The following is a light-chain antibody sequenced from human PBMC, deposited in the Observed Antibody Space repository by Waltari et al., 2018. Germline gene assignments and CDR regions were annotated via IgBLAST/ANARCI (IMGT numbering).Light chain of an antibody. CDR3: MQGQQSPLT. J-gene: IGKJ3*01. CDR2: LGS. V-gene: IGKV2-28*01. Sequence: DVVMTKSRLSLPGIPGGPAAVSCRSSRSLLHTDGNTYLYWFLQKPGQSPQLLIYLGSVRASGVPDRFSGSGSGTNFTLKISRVEAEDVGVYYCMQGQQSPLTFGPGTKVDIK. CDR1: RSLLHTDGNTY.